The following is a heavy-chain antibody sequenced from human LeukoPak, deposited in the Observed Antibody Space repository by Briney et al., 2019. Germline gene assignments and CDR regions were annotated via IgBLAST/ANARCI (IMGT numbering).Heavy chain of an antibody. J-gene: IGHJ4*02. V-gene: IGHV1-46*01. CDR2: INPSDGST. D-gene: IGHD3-22*01. Sequence: ASVKVSCKASGYTFTSYYMHWVRQAPGQGLEWMGIINPSDGSTTYAQKFQGRVTMTRDTSTSTVYMELSSLRSEDTAVYYCARVATFDSSAYYFSYWGQGALVTVSS. CDR3: ARVATFDSSAYYFSY. CDR1: GYTFTSYY.